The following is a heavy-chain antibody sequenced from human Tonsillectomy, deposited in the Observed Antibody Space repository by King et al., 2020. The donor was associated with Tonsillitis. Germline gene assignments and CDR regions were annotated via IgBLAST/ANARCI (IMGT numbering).Heavy chain of an antibody. CDR3: ARDGDFYYYYYMDV. J-gene: IGHJ6*03. CDR2: INWNGGST. D-gene: IGHD3-3*01. V-gene: IGHV3-20*01. Sequence: VQLVESGGGVVRPGGSLRLSCAASGFSFDDYCMSWGRQAPGKGLEWVSGINWNGGSTGYADSVKGRFTISRDNAKNSLYLQMNSLRAEDTALYHWARDGDFYYYYYMDVWGKGTTVTVSS. CDR1: GFSFDDYC.